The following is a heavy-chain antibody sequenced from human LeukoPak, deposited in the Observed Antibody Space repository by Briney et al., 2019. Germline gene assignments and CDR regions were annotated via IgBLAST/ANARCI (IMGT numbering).Heavy chain of an antibody. J-gene: IGHJ4*02. Sequence: GGSLRLSCVASGFTLSRYAMHWVRQAPGKGLEWVAFIQFDGDNKYYADSVKGRFTISRDNANNSLYLQMNSLTAEDTAVYYCARVFSGYDRSGYWGQGTLVTVSS. CDR2: IQFDGDNK. D-gene: IGHD5-12*01. V-gene: IGHV3-30*02. CDR1: GFTLSRYA. CDR3: ARVFSGYDRSGY.